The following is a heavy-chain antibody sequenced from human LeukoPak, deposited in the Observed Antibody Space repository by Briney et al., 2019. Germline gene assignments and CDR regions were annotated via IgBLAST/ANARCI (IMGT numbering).Heavy chain of an antibody. Sequence: GGSLRLSCAASGFTFSSYGMHWVRQAPGKGLEWVAFIRYDGSNKYYADSVKGRFTISRDNSKNTLYLQMNSLRAEDTAVYYCLTAYYYYYYMDVWGKGTTVTTSS. CDR3: LTAYYYYYYMDV. V-gene: IGHV3-30*02. CDR2: IRYDGSNK. CDR1: GFTFSSYG. J-gene: IGHJ6*03. D-gene: IGHD2-21*02.